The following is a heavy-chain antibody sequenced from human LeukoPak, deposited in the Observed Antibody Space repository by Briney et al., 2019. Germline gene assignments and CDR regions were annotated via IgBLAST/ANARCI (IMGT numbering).Heavy chain of an antibody. CDR2: ISSNSGYT. Sequence: GGSLRLSCAASGFTFSDYYMSWIRQAPGKGLEWVSYISSNSGYTNYAVSVKGRFTISRDNAKNSLYLQMDRLRGEDTAVYYCARDRSVDGTVWGQGTLVTVSS. V-gene: IGHV3-11*06. D-gene: IGHD6-19*01. CDR3: ARDRSVDGTV. J-gene: IGHJ4*02. CDR1: GFTFSDYY.